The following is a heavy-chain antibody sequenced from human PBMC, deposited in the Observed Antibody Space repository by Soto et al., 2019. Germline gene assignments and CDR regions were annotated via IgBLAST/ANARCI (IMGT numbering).Heavy chain of an antibody. CDR1: GFTFGDYA. J-gene: IGHJ3*02. V-gene: IGHV3-49*04. Sequence: GGSLRLSCTASGFTFGDYAMSWVRQAPGKGLEWVGFIRSKAYGGTTEYAASVKGRFTISRDDSKSIAYLQMNSLKTEDTAVYYCTGATTPDGDAFDIWGQGTMVTVSS. CDR3: TGATTPDGDAFDI. CDR2: IRSKAYGGTT. D-gene: IGHD1-7*01.